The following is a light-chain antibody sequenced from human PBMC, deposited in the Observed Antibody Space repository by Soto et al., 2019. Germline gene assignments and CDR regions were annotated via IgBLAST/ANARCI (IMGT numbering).Light chain of an antibody. CDR2: GAS. Sequence: EIVLTQSPGTLSLSPGERATLSCRASQSVSSSYLAWYQQKPGQAPRLLIYGASSRATGIPDRFSGSGSGTDFTLTISGLEPEDFAVYYCQQYDTFGGGTKVEIK. V-gene: IGKV3-20*01. CDR3: QQYDT. J-gene: IGKJ4*01. CDR1: QSVSSSY.